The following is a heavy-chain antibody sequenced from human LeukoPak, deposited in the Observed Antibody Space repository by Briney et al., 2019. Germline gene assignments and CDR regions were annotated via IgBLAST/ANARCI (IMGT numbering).Heavy chain of an antibody. D-gene: IGHD6-19*01. V-gene: IGHV3-30*18. Sequence: QPGRSLRLSCAASGFTFSSYGMHWVRQAPGKGLEWVAVISYDGSNKYYADSVKGRFTISRDNSKDTLYLQMNSLRAEDTAVYYRAKSGLAVAGNRDAFDIWGQGTMVTVSS. CDR3: AKSGLAVAGNRDAFDI. J-gene: IGHJ3*02. CDR2: ISYDGSNK. CDR1: GFTFSSYG.